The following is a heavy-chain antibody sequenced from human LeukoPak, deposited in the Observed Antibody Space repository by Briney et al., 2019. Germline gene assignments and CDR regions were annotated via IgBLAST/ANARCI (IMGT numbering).Heavy chain of an antibody. CDR1: GGSISSGGYY. Sequence: SETLSLTCTVSGGSISSGGYYWSWIRQHPGKGLEWIGYIYYSGSTYYNPSLKSRVTISVDTSKNQFSLKLSSVTAADTAVYYCARSQTTIYYCYMDVWGKGTTVTVSS. D-gene: IGHD5-24*01. V-gene: IGHV4-31*03. J-gene: IGHJ6*03. CDR2: IYYSGST. CDR3: ARSQTTIYYCYMDV.